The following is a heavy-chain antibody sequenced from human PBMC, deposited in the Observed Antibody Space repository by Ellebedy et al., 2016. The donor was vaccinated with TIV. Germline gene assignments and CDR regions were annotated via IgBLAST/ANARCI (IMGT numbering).Heavy chain of an antibody. CDR3: AKMGTYHYASWFDT. CDR1: GGPLRNYA. CDR2: IMAMFGTA. D-gene: IGHD3-16*01. Sequence: SVKVSCKASGGPLRNYAISWVRQAPGQGLEWMGGIMAMFGTAHYAQKFQGRVTITADEFATTAYMELKSLRSDDTAVYYCAKMGTYHYASWFDTWGQGTVVTVSS. J-gene: IGHJ5*02. V-gene: IGHV1-69*13.